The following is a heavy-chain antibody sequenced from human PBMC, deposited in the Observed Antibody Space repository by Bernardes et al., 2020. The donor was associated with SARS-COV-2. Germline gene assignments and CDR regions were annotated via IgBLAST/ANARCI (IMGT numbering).Heavy chain of an antibody. D-gene: IGHD3-22*01. CDR3: TRGPISGYGSFGV. Sequence: GGSLRLSCEASGFNFGDHWMHWVRQAPGKGLEWVARINSGGGTTNYADSVKGRFTISRDNAKNTLYLQMSSLSAEDTAVYYCTRGPISGYGSFGVWGQGTLVTVSS. V-gene: IGHV3-74*01. J-gene: IGHJ4*02. CDR1: GFNFGDHW. CDR2: INSGGGTT.